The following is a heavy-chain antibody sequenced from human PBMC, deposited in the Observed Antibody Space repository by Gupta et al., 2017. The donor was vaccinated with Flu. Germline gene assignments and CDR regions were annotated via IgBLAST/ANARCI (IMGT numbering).Heavy chain of an antibody. CDR2: ISSSGSTI. CDR1: GFTFSSYE. Sequence: EVQLVESGGGLVQPGGSLRLSCAASGFTFSSYEMNWVRQAPGKGLEWVSYISSSGSTIYYADSVKGRFTTSRDNAKNSLYLQMNSLRAEDTAVYYCAWTLWLHTYSFDYWGQGTLVTVSS. D-gene: IGHD3-10*01. J-gene: IGHJ4*02. V-gene: IGHV3-48*03. CDR3: AWTLWLHTYSFDY.